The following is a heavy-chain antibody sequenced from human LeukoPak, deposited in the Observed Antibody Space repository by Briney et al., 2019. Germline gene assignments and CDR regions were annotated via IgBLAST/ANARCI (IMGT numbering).Heavy chain of an antibody. J-gene: IGHJ4*02. CDR1: GFTFSSYA. CDR2: ISGSGGST. CDR3: ARVPYYYDRSGYYYVSNYFDY. D-gene: IGHD3-22*01. Sequence: GGSLRLSCAASGFTFSSYAMSWVRQAPGKGLEWVSAISGSGGSTYYADSVKGRFTISRDNSKNTLYLQMNSLRAEDTAVYYCARVPYYYDRSGYYYVSNYFDYWGQGTRVTVSS. V-gene: IGHV3-23*01.